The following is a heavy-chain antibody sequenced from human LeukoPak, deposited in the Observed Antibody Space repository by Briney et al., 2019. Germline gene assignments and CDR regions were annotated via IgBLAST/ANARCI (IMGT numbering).Heavy chain of an antibody. CDR3: ARALYYVDY. CDR1: GGSISSGGYS. J-gene: IGHJ4*02. D-gene: IGHD3-10*02. CDR2: IYHTGTA. Sequence: PSQTLSLTCAVSGGSISSGGYSWSWIRQPPGKGLEFIGYIYHTGTAYYNSSLKSRVTISVDRSKNQFSLKLSSVTAADTAVYYCARALYYVDYWGQGTLVTVSP. V-gene: IGHV4-30-2*01.